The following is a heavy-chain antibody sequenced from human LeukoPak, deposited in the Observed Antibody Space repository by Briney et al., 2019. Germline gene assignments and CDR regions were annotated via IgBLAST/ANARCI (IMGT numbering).Heavy chain of an antibody. V-gene: IGHV1-8*01. CDR3: AAINELYYDILTGPEAFDI. CDR2: MNPNSGNT. D-gene: IGHD3-9*01. CDR1: GYTFTSYD. J-gene: IGHJ3*02. Sequence: GASVKVSCKASGYTFTSYDINWVRPATGQGLEWMGWMNPNSGNTGYAQKFQGRVTMTRNTSISTAYMELSSLRSEDTAVYYCAAINELYYDILTGPEAFDIWGQGTMVTVSS.